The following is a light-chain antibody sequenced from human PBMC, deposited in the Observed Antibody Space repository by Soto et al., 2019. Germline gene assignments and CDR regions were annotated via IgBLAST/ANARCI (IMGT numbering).Light chain of an antibody. V-gene: IGKV2-30*01. Sequence: DVVMTQSPLSLPVTLGQPASISCRSSQSLLFSDGNTFFNWFQQRPGKSPRRLIYKVSKRDFGVQDRFSSSESATDVTLRISSVEAEDVGVYYCISVSHGPPRYTFGPGTKLELK. CDR2: KVS. CDR1: QSLLFSDGNTF. CDR3: ISVSHGPPRYT. J-gene: IGKJ2*01.